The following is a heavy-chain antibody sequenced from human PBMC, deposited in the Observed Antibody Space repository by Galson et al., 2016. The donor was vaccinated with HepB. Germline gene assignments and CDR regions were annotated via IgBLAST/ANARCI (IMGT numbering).Heavy chain of an antibody. Sequence: SETLSLTCTVSGGSIRSGTFFWDWIRQPPGKGLEWIGSIFYSGSTYYNPSLKSRVTMSVDTSKNKFSLKLTSVTAADTAVYYCARLGGVEYWGQGTLVTVSS. CDR2: IFYSGST. D-gene: IGHD3-10*01. J-gene: IGHJ4*02. CDR3: ARLGGVEY. V-gene: IGHV4-39*01. CDR1: GGSIRSGTFF.